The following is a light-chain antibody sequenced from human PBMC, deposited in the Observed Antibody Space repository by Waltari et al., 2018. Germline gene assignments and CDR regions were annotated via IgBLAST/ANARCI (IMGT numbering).Light chain of an antibody. CDR2: DVT. J-gene: IGLJ2*01. CDR1: SSDVGGFNY. CDR3: SSYSSISTLV. Sequence: QSALTQPASVSGSPGQSIPISCTGTSSDVGGFNYVSWYQQHPGEAPKLLLYDVTQRPSGVSNRFSGSKSANTASLTISGLQAGDEAHYYCSSYSSISTLVFGGGTKLTVL. V-gene: IGLV2-14*03.